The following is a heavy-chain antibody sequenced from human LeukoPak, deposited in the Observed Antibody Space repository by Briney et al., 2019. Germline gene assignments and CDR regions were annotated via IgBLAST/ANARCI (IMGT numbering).Heavy chain of an antibody. CDR3: ARGSQGYSYGYYFDY. D-gene: IGHD5-18*01. CDR1: GFTFSSYS. V-gene: IGHV3-48*04. J-gene: IGHJ4*02. CDR2: ISSSSSTI. Sequence: SGGSLRLSCAASGFTFSSYSMNWVRQAPGKGLEWVSYISSSSSTIYYADSVKGRFTISRDNAKNSLYLQMNSLRAEDTAVYYCARGSQGYSYGYYFDYWGQGTLVTVSS.